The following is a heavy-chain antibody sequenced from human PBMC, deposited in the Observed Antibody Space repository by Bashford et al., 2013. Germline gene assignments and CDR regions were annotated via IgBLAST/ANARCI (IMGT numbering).Heavy chain of an antibody. J-gene: IGHJ4*02. CDR1: GFTFSSYG. V-gene: IGHV3-48*04. CDR3: ARGTGTDCSSNTCYLAAFDY. Sequence: GSLRLSCAASGFTFSSYGMHWVRQAPGKGLEWVSYISSSGSTIYYADSVKGRFTISRDNAKNSLYLQMNSLRAEDTAVYYCARGTGTDCSSNTCYLAAFDYWGQGALVTVSS. CDR2: ISSSGSTI. D-gene: IGHD2-2*01.